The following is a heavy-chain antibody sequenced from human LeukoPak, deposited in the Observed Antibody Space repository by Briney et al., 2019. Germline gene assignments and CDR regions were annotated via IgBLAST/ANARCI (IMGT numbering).Heavy chain of an antibody. CDR1: GGTFSSYA. D-gene: IGHD3-10*01. Sequence: SVNVSCKASGGTFSSYAISWVRQAPGQGLEWMGGIIPIFGTANYAQKFQGRVTITADESTSTAYMELSSLRSEDTAVYYCARARGGSGYYYYGMDVWGQGTTVTVSS. V-gene: IGHV1-69*13. CDR2: IIPIFGTA. J-gene: IGHJ6*02. CDR3: ARARGGSGYYYYGMDV.